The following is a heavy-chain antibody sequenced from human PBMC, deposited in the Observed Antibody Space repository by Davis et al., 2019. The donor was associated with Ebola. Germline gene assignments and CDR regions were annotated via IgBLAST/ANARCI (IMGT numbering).Heavy chain of an antibody. J-gene: IGHJ4*02. CDR3: ARDNSGWYRVGELDY. Sequence: GESLKISCAASGFTFSSYEMNWVRQAPGKGLEWVSYISSSGSTIYYADSVKGRFTISRDNAKNSLYLQMNSLRAEDTAVYYCARDNSGWYRVGELDYWGQGTLVTVSS. CDR2: ISSSGSTI. V-gene: IGHV3-48*03. CDR1: GFTFSSYE. D-gene: IGHD6-19*01.